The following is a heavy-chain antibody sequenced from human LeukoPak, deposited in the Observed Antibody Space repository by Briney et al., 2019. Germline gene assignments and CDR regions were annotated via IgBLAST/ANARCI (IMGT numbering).Heavy chain of an antibody. CDR2: TFYRSKWYN. D-gene: IGHD2-21*01. CDR1: GDSVSINSVA. J-gene: IGHJ6*02. CDR3: ARVGGDFSYGMDV. Sequence: SQTLSLTCVIPGDSVSINSVAWNWIRQSPSRGLEWLGRTFYRSKWYNDYAVSVKSRIIINPDTSKNQFSLQMNSVTPEDTGVYYCARVGGDFSYGMDVWGQGTTVTVSS. V-gene: IGHV6-1*01.